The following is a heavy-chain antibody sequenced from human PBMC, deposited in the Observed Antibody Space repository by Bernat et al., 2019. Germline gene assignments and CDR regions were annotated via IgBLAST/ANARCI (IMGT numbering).Heavy chain of an antibody. J-gene: IGHJ3*02. CDR2: IKSKTDGGTT. CDR3: TYRGYSSGWYVIDAFDI. CDR1: GFTFSNAW. V-gene: IGHV3-15*07. D-gene: IGHD6-19*01. Sequence: EVQLVESGGGLVKPGGSLRLSCAASGFTFSNAWMNWVRQAPGKGLEWVGRIKSKTDGGTTDYAAPVKGRFTISRDDSKNTLYLQMNSLKTEDTAVYYCTYRGYSSGWYVIDAFDIWGQGTMVTVSS.